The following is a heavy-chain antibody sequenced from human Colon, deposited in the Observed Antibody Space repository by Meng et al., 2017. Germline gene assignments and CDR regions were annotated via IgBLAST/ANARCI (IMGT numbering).Heavy chain of an antibody. CDR1: GGSISSGDYY. CDR3: AREGPIAVAGYDY. V-gene: IGHV4-30-4*01. J-gene: IGHJ4*02. CDR2: IYSSGST. Sequence: QVHLQESGPGLVQPSQTLSLTCTVSGGSISSGDYYWSWIRQPPGKGLEWIGYIYSSGSTTYNPSLKSRVTISLDTPKNQFSLKLTSVTAADTAVYYCAREGPIAVAGYDYWGQGTLVTVSS. D-gene: IGHD6-19*01.